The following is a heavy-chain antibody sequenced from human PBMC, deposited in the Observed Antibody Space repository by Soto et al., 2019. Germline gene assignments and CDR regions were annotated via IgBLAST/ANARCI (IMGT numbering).Heavy chain of an antibody. D-gene: IGHD2-15*01. CDR3: SRDSRYCSGGSCYLDDAFDI. J-gene: IGHJ3*02. CDR1: GFTFSSYS. CDR2: ISSSSSTI. Sequence: EVQLVESGGGLVQPGGSLRLSCAASGFTFSSYSMNWVRQAPGKGLEWVSYISSSSSTIYYADSVKGRFTISRDNAKNSLYLQITSLRAEDTAVYYCSRDSRYCSGGSCYLDDAFDIWGQGTTVTVSS. V-gene: IGHV3-48*01.